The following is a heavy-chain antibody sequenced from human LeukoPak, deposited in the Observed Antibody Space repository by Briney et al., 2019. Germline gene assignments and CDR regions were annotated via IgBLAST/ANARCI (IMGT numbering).Heavy chain of an antibody. CDR3: ARGVEPLAANTLAY. CDR2: LYSDGNT. V-gene: IGHV3-53*01. CDR1: GFTVITND. D-gene: IGHD1-14*01. Sequence: GGSLRLSCAASGFTVITNDMTWIRQAPGKGLEWVSVLYSDGNTKYADSVQGRFTISRDNSKNNLYLEMNSLSPDDTAVYHCARGVEPLAANTLAYWGQGTLVTVSS. J-gene: IGHJ4*02.